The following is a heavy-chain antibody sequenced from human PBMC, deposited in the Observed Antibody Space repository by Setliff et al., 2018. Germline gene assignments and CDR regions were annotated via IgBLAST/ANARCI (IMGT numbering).Heavy chain of an antibody. CDR2: IHHSGST. Sequence: SETLSLTCTVSDGSISTYYWSWIRQPPGKRLEWIGFIHHSGSTHYNPSLKSRVTISVDTSKNQFSLKLSSVTAADTAVYYCARRSPAYYSDSSGYFYDTSPYMDVWGEGTTVTVSS. V-gene: IGHV4-59*08. D-gene: IGHD3-22*01. J-gene: IGHJ6*03. CDR3: ARRSPAYYSDSSGYFYDTSPYMDV. CDR1: DGSISTYY.